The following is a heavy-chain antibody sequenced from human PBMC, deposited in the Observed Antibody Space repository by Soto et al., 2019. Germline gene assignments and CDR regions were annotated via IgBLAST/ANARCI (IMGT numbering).Heavy chain of an antibody. CDR3: ARGAGQLVLGYFDY. CDR1: GGTFSSYA. V-gene: IGHV1-69*13. Sequence: SVKDSCKASGGTFSSYAISWVRQAPGQGLEWMGGIIPIFGTANYAQKFQGRVTITADESTSTAYMELSSLRSEDTAVYYCARGAGQLVLGYFDYWGQGTLVTVSS. D-gene: IGHD6-6*01. J-gene: IGHJ4*02. CDR2: IIPIFGTA.